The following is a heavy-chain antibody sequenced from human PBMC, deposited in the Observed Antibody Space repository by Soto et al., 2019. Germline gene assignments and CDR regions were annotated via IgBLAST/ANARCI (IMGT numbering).Heavy chain of an antibody. D-gene: IGHD3-16*01. J-gene: IGHJ6*02. CDR2: IIPIFGTA. CDR1: GGTFSSYA. V-gene: IGHV1-69*12. CDR3: ARVMGGERNYYSYGMDV. Sequence: QVQLVQSGAEVKKPGSSVKVSCKASGGTFSSYAISWVRQAPGQGLEWMGGIIPIFGTANYAQKFQGRVTITADEYTSTASMELSSQRSEDTAVYYCARVMGGERNYYSYGMDVWGQGTTVTGSS.